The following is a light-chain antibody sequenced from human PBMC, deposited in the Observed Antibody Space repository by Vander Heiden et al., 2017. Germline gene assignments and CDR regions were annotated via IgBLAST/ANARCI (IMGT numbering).Light chain of an antibody. J-gene: IGKJ1*01. CDR3: QQYRNWPT. Sequence: DIVLTPSPASLSLSPGERATLSCRASQRVSGSLAWYQQRPGQAPRLLIFDTSYRAAGISARFSGSGSGTDFTLTISSLEPEDFAVYYCQQYRNWPTFGQGTRVEVK. CDR1: QRVSGS. V-gene: IGKV3-11*01. CDR2: DTS.